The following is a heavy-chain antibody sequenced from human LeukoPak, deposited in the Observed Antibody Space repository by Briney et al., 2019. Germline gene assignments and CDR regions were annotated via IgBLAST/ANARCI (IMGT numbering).Heavy chain of an antibody. Sequence: GGSLRLSCAASGFTFSSYSMNWVRQAPGKGLEWVSYISSSSSTIYYADSVKGRFTISRDNAKNSLYLQMNSLRAEDTAVYYCARGRYCSSTSCRYFDYWGQGTLVTVSS. CDR2: ISSSSSTI. J-gene: IGHJ4*02. CDR1: GFTFSSYS. CDR3: ARGRYCSSTSCRYFDY. D-gene: IGHD2-2*01. V-gene: IGHV3-48*01.